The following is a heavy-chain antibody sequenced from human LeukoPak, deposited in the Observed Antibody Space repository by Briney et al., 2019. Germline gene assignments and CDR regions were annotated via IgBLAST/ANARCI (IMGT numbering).Heavy chain of an antibody. Sequence: GGSLRLSCVVPGFPFSNNPMNWVRQAPGKGLEWVSYISTAITTTYYAESVKGRFTISRDNAKNSLYLQMNSMRVEDTAVYYCARDGGKGYEIDYWGQGTLVTVSS. V-gene: IGHV3-48*01. D-gene: IGHD2-2*01. CDR3: ARDGGKGYEIDY. CDR1: GFPFSNNP. J-gene: IGHJ4*02. CDR2: ISTAITTT.